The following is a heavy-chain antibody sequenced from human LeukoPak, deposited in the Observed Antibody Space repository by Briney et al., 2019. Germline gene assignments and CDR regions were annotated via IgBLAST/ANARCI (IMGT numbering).Heavy chain of an antibody. J-gene: IGHJ4*02. CDR3: AKFRGEDYMKYYFDY. D-gene: IGHD3-16*01. V-gene: IGHV3-33*06. CDR1: GFTFSTYG. Sequence: PGGSVRLSCAASGFTFSTYGMHWVRQAPGKGLEWVAVIWSDGSNKYYADSVKGRFTISRDNSKNTLYLQMNSLRAEDTAVYYCAKFRGEDYMKYYFDYWGQGTLVTVSS. CDR2: IWSDGSNK.